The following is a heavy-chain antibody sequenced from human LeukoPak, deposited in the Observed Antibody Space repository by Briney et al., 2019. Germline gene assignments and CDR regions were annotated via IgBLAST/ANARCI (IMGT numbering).Heavy chain of an antibody. V-gene: IGHV3-23*01. J-gene: IGHJ4*02. Sequence: GGSLRLSCAAAGFTVSHYCMNSVRHTAGKWLGWVSVIRSNGITTYYADSVKGRFTTSRDNSKNTVYLPMTSLRADDTAVYYCAKPGSSRGIAGRRPTKYYFDSWGQGNLVTVSS. CDR2: IRSNGITT. D-gene: IGHD6-6*01. CDR3: AKPGSSRGIAGRRPTKYYFDS. CDR1: GFTVSHYC.